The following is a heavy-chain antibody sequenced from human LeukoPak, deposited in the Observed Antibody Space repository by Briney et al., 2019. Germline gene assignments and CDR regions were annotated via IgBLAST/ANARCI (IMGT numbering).Heavy chain of an antibody. CDR3: ARAPSEIGGYYPEYFRH. CDR2: IKGDGNA. Sequence: PGGSLRLSCAASGFTFSSYSMNWVRQAPGKGLVWVSRIKGDGNANYADSVKGRFTISRDNAKNTVSLQMNSLRAEDTGVYYCARAPSEIGGYYPEYFRHWGQGTLVTVSS. D-gene: IGHD3-22*01. J-gene: IGHJ1*01. CDR1: GFTFSSYS. V-gene: IGHV3-74*01.